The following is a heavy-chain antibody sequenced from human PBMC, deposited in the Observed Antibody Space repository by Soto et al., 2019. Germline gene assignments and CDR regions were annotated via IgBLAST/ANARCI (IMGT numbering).Heavy chain of an antibody. D-gene: IGHD3-22*01. Sequence: GSLRLSCAASGFTFSSYAMSWVRQAPGKGLEWVSAISGSGGSTYYADSVKGRFTISRDNSKNTLYLQMNSLRAEDTAVYYCAKDSRVAAYYDSSGYPRSWFDPWGQGTLVTVS. CDR2: ISGSGGST. J-gene: IGHJ5*02. V-gene: IGHV3-23*01. CDR3: AKDSRVAAYYDSSGYPRSWFDP. CDR1: GFTFSSYA.